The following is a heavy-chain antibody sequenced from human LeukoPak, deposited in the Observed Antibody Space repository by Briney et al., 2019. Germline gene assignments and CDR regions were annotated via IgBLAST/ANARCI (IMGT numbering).Heavy chain of an antibody. CDR1: GGSISSDGYC. V-gene: IGHV4-30-2*01. CDR3: ARAEQLLWFGESSSGAFDI. J-gene: IGHJ3*02. Sequence: SQTLCLTCAVSGGSISSDGYCWSCIRQPPGMGLVWTGYINDSGSTYDNPSLKSRVTISVDKSKNQFSLKLSSVTAADTAVYYCARAEQLLWFGESSSGAFDIWGQGTMVTVSS. D-gene: IGHD3-10*01. CDR2: INDSGST.